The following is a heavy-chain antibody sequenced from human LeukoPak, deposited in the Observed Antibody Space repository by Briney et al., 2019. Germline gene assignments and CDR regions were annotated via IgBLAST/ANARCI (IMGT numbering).Heavy chain of an antibody. D-gene: IGHD1/OR15-1a*01. CDR2: ISPDGNNE. CDR1: GLTFSTFG. Sequence: PGRSLRLFCAASGLTFSTFGIHWVRQAPGKGLEWVAAISPDGNNEYYTDSVKGRFTISRDNSKNMIYLQMNSLRGEDSAVYYCAKVNNYYDYWGQGTLVTVSS. J-gene: IGHJ4*02. CDR3: AKVNNYYDY. V-gene: IGHV3-30*18.